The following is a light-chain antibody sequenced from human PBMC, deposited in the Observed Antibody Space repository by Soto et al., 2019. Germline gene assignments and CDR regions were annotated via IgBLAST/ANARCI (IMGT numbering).Light chain of an antibody. Sequence: QSALTQPRSVSGSPGQSVTISCTGTSSDVGGYNYVSWYQQHPGKPPKLMIYDVSKRPSGVPDRFSGSKSGNTASLTISGLQAEDEADYYCCSYAGSYTHVVFGGGTQLTVL. V-gene: IGLV2-11*01. CDR3: CSYAGSYTHVV. J-gene: IGLJ2*01. CDR2: DVS. CDR1: SSDVGGYNY.